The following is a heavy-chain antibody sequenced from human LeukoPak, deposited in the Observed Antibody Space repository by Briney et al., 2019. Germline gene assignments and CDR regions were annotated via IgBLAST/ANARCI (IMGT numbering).Heavy chain of an antibody. CDR3: AILRTASSFDF. CDR2: TYYRSKWYH. CDR1: GDSVSSKSAA. Sequence: SQTLSLTCAISGDSVSSKSAAWSWIRQSPSRGLEWLGRTYYRSKWYHEYAVSVKSRITINPDTSKNQFSLQLNSVTPEDTAIYYCAILRTASSFDFWSQGTLVTVSS. J-gene: IGHJ4*02. V-gene: IGHV6-1*01. D-gene: IGHD1-1*01.